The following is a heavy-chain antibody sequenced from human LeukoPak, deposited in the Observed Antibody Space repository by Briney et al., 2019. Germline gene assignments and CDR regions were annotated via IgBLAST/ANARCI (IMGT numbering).Heavy chain of an antibody. V-gene: IGHV4-59*01. CDR3: ARSSGYSYGYFY. Sequence: SETLSLTCTVSGGSISSYHWSWIRQPPGKGLEWIGYIYYSGSTNYNPSLKSRVTISVDTSKNQFSLKLSSVTAADTAVYYCARSSGYSYGYFYWGQGTLVTVSS. D-gene: IGHD5-18*01. J-gene: IGHJ4*02. CDR2: IYYSGST. CDR1: GGSISSYH.